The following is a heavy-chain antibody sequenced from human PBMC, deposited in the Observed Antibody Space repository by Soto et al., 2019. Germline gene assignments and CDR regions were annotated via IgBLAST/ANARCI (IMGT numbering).Heavy chain of an antibody. V-gene: IGHV3-9*01. Sequence: EMQLVESGGGLVQPGRSLRLSCSASGFTFGDYAMHWVRQAPGEGLEWVYGISWNGGSIGYADSVKGRFTISRDNAKNSLFLQMNSLRAEDTALYYCAKDWTSSSWKGGYNWFDPWGQGTLVIVSS. CDR3: AKDWTSSSWKGGYNWFDP. CDR2: ISWNGGSI. J-gene: IGHJ5*02. D-gene: IGHD6-13*01. CDR1: GFTFGDYA.